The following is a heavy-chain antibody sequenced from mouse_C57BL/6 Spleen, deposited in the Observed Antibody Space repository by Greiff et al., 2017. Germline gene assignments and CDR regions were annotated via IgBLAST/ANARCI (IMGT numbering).Heavy chain of an antibody. Sequence: EVQLQQSGPKLVKPGASVKIPCKASGYTFTDYNMDWVKQSHGKSLEWIGDINPNNGGTIYNQKFKGKATFTVDKSSSTAYMELRSLTSEDTAVYYCARRGKGSFHYWGQGTTLTVSS. CDR2: INPNNGGT. CDR1: GYTFTDYN. CDR3: ARRGKGSFHY. V-gene: IGHV1-18*01. D-gene: IGHD2-1*01. J-gene: IGHJ2*01.